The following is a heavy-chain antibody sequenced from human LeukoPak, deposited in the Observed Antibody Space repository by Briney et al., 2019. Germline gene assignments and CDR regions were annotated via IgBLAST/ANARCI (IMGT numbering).Heavy chain of an antibody. V-gene: IGHV4-34*01. Sequence: SETLSLTCAVYGGSFSGYYWSWIRQPPGKGLEWIGKINHSGSTNYNPSLKSRVTISVDTSKNQFSLKLGSVTAADTAVYYCARDPGYCSSTSCYTFGAFDIWGQGTMVTVSS. CDR1: GGSFSGYY. J-gene: IGHJ3*02. CDR3: ARDPGYCSSTSCYTFGAFDI. CDR2: INHSGST. D-gene: IGHD2-2*02.